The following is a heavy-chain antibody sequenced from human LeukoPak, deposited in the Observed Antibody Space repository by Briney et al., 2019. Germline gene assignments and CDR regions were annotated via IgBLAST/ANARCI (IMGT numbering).Heavy chain of an antibody. CDR2: INPNSGGT. Sequence: ASVKVSCKASGYTFTGYYMHWVRQAPGQGLEWMGWINPNSGGTNYAQKFQGRVTMTRDTSISTAYMELSRLRSDDTAVYYCARSCSSIDYGDYGRFDYWGRGTLVAVSS. J-gene: IGHJ4*02. CDR1: GYTFTGYY. V-gene: IGHV1-2*02. CDR3: ARSCSSIDYGDYGRFDY. D-gene: IGHD4-17*01.